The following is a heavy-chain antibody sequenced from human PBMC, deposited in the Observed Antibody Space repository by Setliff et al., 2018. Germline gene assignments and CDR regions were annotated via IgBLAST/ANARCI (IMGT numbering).Heavy chain of an antibody. V-gene: IGHV5-51*01. J-gene: IGHJ3*01. CDR2: IYPCDSDT. CDR1: GYIFTNYW. D-gene: IGHD2-2*01. Sequence: PGASLKISCKASGYIFTNYWIGWVRQMPGKGLEWMGVIYPCDSDTRYSPSFQGQVTISADKSINTAYLQWSSLKASDTAIYYCTRHEDRNKCTSSSCYRENDAFDVWGQGAMVTVS. CDR3: TRHEDRNKCTSSSCYRENDAFDV.